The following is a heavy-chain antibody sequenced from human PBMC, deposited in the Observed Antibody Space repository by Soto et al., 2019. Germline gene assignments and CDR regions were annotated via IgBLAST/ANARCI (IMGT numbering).Heavy chain of an antibody. D-gene: IGHD2-8*01. J-gene: IGHJ4*02. Sequence: LETLSLTCTVSGGSVSNSNYYWGWIRQSPGKGLEWIGSVYYRGRSYSKSSVKSRVTISVDTSKNQFSLNLNSVTASDTAVYYCVSQRTSVLTQAYFDYWGPGALVTVSS. CDR1: GGSVSNSNYY. CDR2: VYYRGRS. V-gene: IGHV4-39*01. CDR3: VSQRTSVLTQAYFDY.